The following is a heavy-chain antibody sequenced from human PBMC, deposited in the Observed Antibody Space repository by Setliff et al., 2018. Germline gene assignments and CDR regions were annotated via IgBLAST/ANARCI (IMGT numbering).Heavy chain of an antibody. CDR2: IRGKPSSGTT. CDR3: TYYCSSTSCYRDLDWFDP. V-gene: IGHV3-49*04. D-gene: IGHD2-2*01. J-gene: IGHJ5*02. Sequence: GGSLRLSCTTSGFTFGDYAITWVRQAPGKGLEWVGFIRGKPSSGTTEYAASVKGRFTISRDDSKSIAYLQMNSLKTEDTAVYYCTYYCSSTSCYRDLDWFDPWGQGTLVTVSS. CDR1: GFTFGDYA.